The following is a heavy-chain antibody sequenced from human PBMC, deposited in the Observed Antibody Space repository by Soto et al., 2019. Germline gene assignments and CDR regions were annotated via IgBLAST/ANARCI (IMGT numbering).Heavy chain of an antibody. J-gene: IGHJ4*02. D-gene: IGHD1-26*01. V-gene: IGHV5-51*01. CDR3: ARYSGSYWHYLDF. CDR1: GYSFASHW. Sequence: RGESLKISCKGSGYSFASHWVAWVRQMPEKGLEWIGTIYPGDSDTKYSSAFRGHVTISADTSVPTAYLQWRSLEATDSAIYYCARYSGSYWHYLDFWGQGTLVTVSS. CDR2: IYPGDSDT.